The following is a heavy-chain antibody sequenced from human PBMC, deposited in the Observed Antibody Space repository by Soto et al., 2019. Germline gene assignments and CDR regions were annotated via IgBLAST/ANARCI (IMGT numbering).Heavy chain of an antibody. CDR3: ARRGYGMDV. J-gene: IGHJ6*02. Sequence: QVQLVESGGGVVQPGRSLRLSCAASGFTFSSYAMHWVRQAPGKGLEWVAVISYDGSTKYYADSVKGRFTISRDNSKNTLFLQMNRLRPEDTAVYYCARRGYGMDVWGQGTTVTVSS. CDR2: ISYDGSTK. CDR1: GFTFSSYA. V-gene: IGHV3-30-3*01.